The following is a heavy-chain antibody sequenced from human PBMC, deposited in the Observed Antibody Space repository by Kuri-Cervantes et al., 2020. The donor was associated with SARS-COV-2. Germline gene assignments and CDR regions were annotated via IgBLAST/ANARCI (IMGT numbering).Heavy chain of an antibody. J-gene: IGHJ4*02. CDR1: GLKFSRTD. V-gene: IGHV3-30*18. CDR2: ISYDGNNK. CDR3: AKDGAGAHDF. Sequence: GESLKISFAASGLKFSRTDMHWVRQAPGKGLEWVAFISYDGNNKKCIASGKGRFTISRDNSQNKLYLQMRSLRPEDTAMYYCAKDGAGAHDFWGQGTLVTVSS. D-gene: IGHD4/OR15-4a*01.